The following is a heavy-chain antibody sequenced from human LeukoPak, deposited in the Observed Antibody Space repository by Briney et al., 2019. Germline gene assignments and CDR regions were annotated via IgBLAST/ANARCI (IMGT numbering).Heavy chain of an antibody. Sequence: PGGSLRLSCATSGLTVRSNYMNWVRQAPGKGLEWVSSISGSGNYIYYADSVKGRFTISRDNAKNSLFLQMNSLRAEDTAVYYCARQLSRDPGPFDYWGQGTLVTVSS. CDR2: ISGSGNYI. CDR3: ARQLSRDPGPFDY. J-gene: IGHJ4*02. D-gene: IGHD2-2*01. V-gene: IGHV3-21*01. CDR1: GLTVRSNY.